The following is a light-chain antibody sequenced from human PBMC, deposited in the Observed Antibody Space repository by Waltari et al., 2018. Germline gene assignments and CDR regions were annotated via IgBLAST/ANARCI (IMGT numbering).Light chain of an antibody. CDR1: SSDVGGYNY. J-gene: IGLJ2*01. Sequence: QSALTQPASVSGSPGQSITISCTGTSSDVGGYNYVSWYQQHPGKAPKLMIYDVSKRPSGVSNRCSGSKSGNTASLTISGLQAEDEADDYCSSYTSSSTLVVFGGGTKLTVL. CDR2: DVS. CDR3: SSYTSSSTLVV. V-gene: IGLV2-14*01.